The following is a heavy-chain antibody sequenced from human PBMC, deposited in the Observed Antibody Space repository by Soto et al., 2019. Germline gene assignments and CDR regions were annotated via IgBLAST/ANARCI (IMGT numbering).Heavy chain of an antibody. D-gene: IGHD1-1*01. Sequence: QVHLVQSGAEVKKPGASVKVSCKGSGYDFTTYGITWVRQAPGQGLEWMAWISAHNGNTDYPQKLQGRVTVTRDTSTSTAYMGLRSLRSDDAAVYYCARGRYGDYWGQGALVTVSS. CDR3: ARGRYGDY. CDR2: ISAHNGNT. V-gene: IGHV1-18*01. J-gene: IGHJ4*02. CDR1: GYDFTTYG.